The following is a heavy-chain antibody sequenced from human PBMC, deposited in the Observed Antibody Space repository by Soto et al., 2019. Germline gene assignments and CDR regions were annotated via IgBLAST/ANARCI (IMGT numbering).Heavy chain of an antibody. CDR2: ISSSGSYT. D-gene: IGHD2-15*01. Sequence: GGSLRLSCAASGFTFSSYSMNWVRQAPGKGPEWVSSISSSGSYTQYAGSVKGRFTISSDDAQKSVYLELSSLRVEDTAVYYCARVSCRGGACSTRGDLYYGRDVGGQGTTVTVSS. CDR3: ARVSCRGGACSTRGDLYYGRDV. J-gene: IGHJ6*02. V-gene: IGHV3-21*01. CDR1: GFTFSSYS.